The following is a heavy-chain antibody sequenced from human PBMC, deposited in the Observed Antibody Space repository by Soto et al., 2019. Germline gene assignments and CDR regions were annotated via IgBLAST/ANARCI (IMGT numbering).Heavy chain of an antibody. CDR1: GYSFTIYD. CDR3: ARTSSGTRGGFDP. J-gene: IGHJ5*02. D-gene: IGHD1-1*01. CDR2: INPNNGNT. V-gene: IGHV1-8*01. Sequence: AASVKVSCKASGYSFTIYDINWVRQATGQGLEWMGWINPNNGNTGYAQKFQGRVTVTRSTSISTAYMELSRLRSDDTAVYYCARTSSGTRGGFDPWGQGTLVTVSS.